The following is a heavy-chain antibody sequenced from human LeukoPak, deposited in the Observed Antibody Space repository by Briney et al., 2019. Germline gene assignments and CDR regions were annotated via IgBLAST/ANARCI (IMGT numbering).Heavy chain of an antibody. D-gene: IGHD3-10*01. Sequence: GWSLRLSCAASGFTFSSYAMHWVRQAPGKGLEWVAVISYDGSNKYYADSVKGRFTISRDNSKNTLYLQMNSLRAEDTAVYYCARSGLYYGSGSDNFDYWGQGTLVTVSS. CDR3: ARSGLYYGSGSDNFDY. CDR2: ISYDGSNK. CDR1: GFTFSSYA. J-gene: IGHJ4*02. V-gene: IGHV3-30*04.